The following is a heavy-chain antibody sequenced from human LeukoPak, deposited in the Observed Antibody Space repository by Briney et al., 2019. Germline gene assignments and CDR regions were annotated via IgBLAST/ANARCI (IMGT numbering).Heavy chain of an antibody. CDR2: MNPNSGNT. CDR1: GYTFTSYD. J-gene: IGHJ6*03. Sequence: SVKVSCKASGYTFTSYDINWVRQATGLGLEWMGWMNPNSGNTGYAQKFQGRVTMTRNTSISTAYMELSSLRSEDTAVYYCARVRGVAGTYYYYYMDVWGKGTTVTVSS. D-gene: IGHD6-19*01. V-gene: IGHV1-8*01. CDR3: ARVRGVAGTYYYYYMDV.